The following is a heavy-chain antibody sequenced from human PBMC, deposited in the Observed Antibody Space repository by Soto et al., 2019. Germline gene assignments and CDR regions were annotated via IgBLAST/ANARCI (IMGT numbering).Heavy chain of an antibody. D-gene: IGHD6-13*01. V-gene: IGHV4-34*01. J-gene: IGHJ4*02. CDR3: ARGKKGYSRSGYVD. CDR2: INHVGAT. CDR1: GGSFSGYY. Sequence: QVQLHQWGAGLLKPSETLSLTCAVYGGSFSGYYWSWIRQPPGKGLEWIGEINHVGATNYTPSLNSRLHISVATSKTQFSLKVNSVTAADSAVYYSARGKKGYSRSGYVDWGQGTPVTVSS.